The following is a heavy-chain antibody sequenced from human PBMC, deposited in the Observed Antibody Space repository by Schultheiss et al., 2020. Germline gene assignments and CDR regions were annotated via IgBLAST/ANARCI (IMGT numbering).Heavy chain of an antibody. CDR1: GYTFTGYY. V-gene: IGHV1-2*04. J-gene: IGHJ6*02. CDR2: INPNSGGT. Sequence: ASVKVSCKASGYTFTGYYMHWVRQAPGQGLEWMGWINPNSGGTNYAQKFQGWVTMTRDTSISTAYMELSRLRSDDTAVYYCARVIRYCSSTSCYPYYYGMDVWGQGTTVTVSS. CDR3: ARVIRYCSSTSCYPYYYGMDV. D-gene: IGHD2-2*01.